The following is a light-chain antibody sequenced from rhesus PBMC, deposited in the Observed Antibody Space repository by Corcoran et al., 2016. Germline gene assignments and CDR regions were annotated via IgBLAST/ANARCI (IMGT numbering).Light chain of an antibody. J-gene: IGKJ2*01. CDR1: QGISSY. Sequence: DIQMTQSPSSLSASVGDTVTITCRASQGISSYLDWFQQKPGKAPKLLNYAASSLERGVPSRFSGGGSGTDFTITISSLQPEDFAGYYCLQHNSYPYSFGQGTKVEIK. V-gene: IGKV1-28*03. CDR3: LQHNSYPYS. CDR2: AAS.